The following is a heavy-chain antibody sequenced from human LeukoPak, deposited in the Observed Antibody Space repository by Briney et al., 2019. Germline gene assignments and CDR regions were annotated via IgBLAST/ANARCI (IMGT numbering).Heavy chain of an antibody. D-gene: IGHD1-1*01. Sequence: PSETLSLTCAVYGGSFSGYYWSWIRQPPGKGLEWIGEINHSGSTNYNPSLKSRVTISVDTSKNQFSLKLSSVTAADTAVYYCARVKDQLGNAFVIWGQGTMVTVSS. V-gene: IGHV4-34*01. CDR1: GGSFSGYY. CDR3: ARVKDQLGNAFVI. J-gene: IGHJ3*02. CDR2: INHSGST.